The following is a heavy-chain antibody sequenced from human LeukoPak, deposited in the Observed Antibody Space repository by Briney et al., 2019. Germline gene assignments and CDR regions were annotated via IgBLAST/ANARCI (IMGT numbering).Heavy chain of an antibody. J-gene: IGHJ6*03. CDR3: ARGKLHWSRYYWGYYYYYMYV. Sequence: GGSLRLSCAASGFTFSSYGMHWVRQAPGKGLEGVAVIWYDGSNKYYADSVKGRFTISRDNCKNTLYLQMNSLRAADTALYYCARGKLHWSRYYWGYYYYYMYVWGKGPTVTVSS. V-gene: IGHV3-33*01. D-gene: IGHD3-3*01. CDR2: IWYDGSNK. CDR1: GFTFSSYG.